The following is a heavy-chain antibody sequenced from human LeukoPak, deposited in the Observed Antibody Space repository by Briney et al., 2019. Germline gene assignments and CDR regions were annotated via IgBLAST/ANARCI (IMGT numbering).Heavy chain of an antibody. V-gene: IGHV3-13*01. CDR1: GFSFSSND. Sequence: GGSLRLSCAGSGFSFSSNDMLWVRQATGKGLEWVSAIGSGGDTYYAGSVKGRFTISRESAKNSFYLQMNSLSAGDTAVYFCARAVAGTDEIDSWGQGTLVTVSS. CDR2: IGSGGDT. D-gene: IGHD6-19*01. CDR3: ARAVAGTDEIDS. J-gene: IGHJ4*02.